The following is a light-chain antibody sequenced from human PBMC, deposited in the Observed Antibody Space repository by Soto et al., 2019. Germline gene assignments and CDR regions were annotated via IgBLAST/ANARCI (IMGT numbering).Light chain of an antibody. V-gene: IGKV1-9*01. CDR3: QQLYRYPLS. CDR1: QGISSY. J-gene: IGKJ4*01. CDR2: AAS. Sequence: QLTQSPSSLSASVGDRVTITCRASQGISSYLAWYQQKPWKVPKLLISAASTLESGVPLRFSGGGFGTDFTRTISSLQPADFATYYCQQLYRYPLSFGGGTKVEIK.